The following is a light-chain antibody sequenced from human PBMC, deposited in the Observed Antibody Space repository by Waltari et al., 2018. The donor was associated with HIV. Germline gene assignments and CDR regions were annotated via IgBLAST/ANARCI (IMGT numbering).Light chain of an antibody. CDR2: EDS. CDR3: YSTDSRGIVV. CDR1: ALPKTN. J-gene: IGLJ2*01. V-gene: IGLV3-10*01. Sequence: SYELTQPPSVSVSPGQTARITCSGDALPKTNAYWYQPKSGQAPVLVIFEDSKRPSGIPERFSGSSSGTMVTLIISGAQVEDEADYYCYSTDSRGIVVFGGGTKLTVL.